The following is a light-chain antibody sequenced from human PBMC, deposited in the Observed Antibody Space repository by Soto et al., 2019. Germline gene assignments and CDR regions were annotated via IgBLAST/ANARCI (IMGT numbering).Light chain of an antibody. CDR2: DVS. CDR1: QSVSSY. J-gene: IGKJ5*01. V-gene: IGKV3-11*01. Sequence: EFVFTQSPVXLXFSPVERATLXCRASQSVSSYLAWYQQKPGQAPRLLIYDVSNRATGIPARFSGSGSGTDFTLTISSLEPEDFAVYYCQQRNYWQVTFGQGTRL. CDR3: QQRNYWQVT.